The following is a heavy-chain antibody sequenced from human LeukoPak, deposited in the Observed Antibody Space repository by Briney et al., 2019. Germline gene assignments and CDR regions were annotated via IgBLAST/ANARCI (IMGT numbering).Heavy chain of an antibody. CDR3: ARDSTYSFDY. Sequence: PSETLSLTCTVSGGSISSYYWSWIRQPAGEGLEWIGRIYASGSTNWNPSLKSRVTMSVDTSKNQFSLKLSSVTAADTAVYYCARDSTYSFDYWGQGTLVTVSS. J-gene: IGHJ4*02. CDR1: GGSISSYY. CDR2: IYASGST. V-gene: IGHV4-4*07.